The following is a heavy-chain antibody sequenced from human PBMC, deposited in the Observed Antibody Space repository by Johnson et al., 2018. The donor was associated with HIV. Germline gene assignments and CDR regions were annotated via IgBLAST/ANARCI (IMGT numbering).Heavy chain of an antibody. CDR2: INSDGSST. CDR1: GFTFSTYW. Sequence: EVQLVESGGGLVQPGGSLGLSCAASGFTFSTYWLHWVRQAPGKGLVWVSRINSDGSSTSYADSVKGRFTISRDNAKNTLYLQMNSLRAEDTAVYYCVSAVANSRNAFDIWGQGTVVTVSS. CDR3: VSAVANSRNAFDI. V-gene: IGHV3-74*01. D-gene: IGHD6-19*01. J-gene: IGHJ3*02.